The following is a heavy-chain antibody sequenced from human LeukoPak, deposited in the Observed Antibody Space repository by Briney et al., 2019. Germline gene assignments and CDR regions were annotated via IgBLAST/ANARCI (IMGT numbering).Heavy chain of an antibody. V-gene: IGHV4-34*01. CDR3: ARGLGSGSYYHY. Sequence: SETLSLTCAVYGGSFSGYYWNWIRQPPGKGLEWIGEINRSGSTNYNPSLKSRVTISVDTSKNQFSLKLSSVTAADTAVYYCARGLGSGSYYHYWGQGTLVTVSS. D-gene: IGHD3-10*01. J-gene: IGHJ4*02. CDR1: GGSFSGYY. CDR2: INRSGST.